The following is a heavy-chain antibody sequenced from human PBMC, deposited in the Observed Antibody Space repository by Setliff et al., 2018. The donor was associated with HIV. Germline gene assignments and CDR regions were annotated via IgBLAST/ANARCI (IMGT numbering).Heavy chain of an antibody. Sequence: ASVKVSCKVSGYTLTELSRHWVRQAPGKGLEWMGSFDPKDGKTRYGQKFQGRVTMTEDTSTDTAYMELSSLRSEDTAVYYYVTGSAARPFDYWGQGTLVTVSS. CDR2: FDPKDGKT. V-gene: IGHV1-24*01. CDR3: VTGSAARPFDY. J-gene: IGHJ4*02. D-gene: IGHD6-6*01. CDR1: GYTLTELS.